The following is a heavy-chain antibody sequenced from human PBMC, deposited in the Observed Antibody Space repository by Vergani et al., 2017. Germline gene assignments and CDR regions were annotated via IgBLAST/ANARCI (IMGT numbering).Heavy chain of an antibody. V-gene: IGHV4-61*02. CDR2: CYTSGGT. Sequence: QVQLQESGPGLVRPSQTLSLTCTVSGGSISSGSYYWSWFRQPAGKGLEWIGRCYTSGGTSYNLSLKRRVTISVDTYKIQFSLQLSSVTAADTAVYYCARDPLYSTTWPFLLLDMDVWGQGTTVTVSS. D-gene: IGHD6-13*01. CDR1: GGSISSGSYY. CDR3: ARDPLYSTTWPFLLLDMDV. J-gene: IGHJ6*02.